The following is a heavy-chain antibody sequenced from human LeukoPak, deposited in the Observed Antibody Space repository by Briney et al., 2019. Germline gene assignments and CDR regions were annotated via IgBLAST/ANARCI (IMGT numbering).Heavy chain of an antibody. V-gene: IGHV3-23*01. CDR1: GFTFSSYA. CDR3: AKDPTMVRGVIPDY. D-gene: IGHD3-10*01. J-gene: IGHJ4*02. CDR2: ISGSGGST. Sequence: GGSLRLSCAASGFTFSSYAMSWVRQAPGKGLEWASAISGSGGSTYYADSVKGRFTISRDNSKNTLYLQMNSLRAEDTAVYYCAKDPTMVRGVIPDYWGQGTLVTVSS.